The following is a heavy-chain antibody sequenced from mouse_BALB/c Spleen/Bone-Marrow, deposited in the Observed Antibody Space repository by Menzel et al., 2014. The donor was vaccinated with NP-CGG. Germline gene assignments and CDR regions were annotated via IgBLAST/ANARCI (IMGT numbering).Heavy chain of an antibody. D-gene: IGHD2-3*01. CDR1: GFTFSDAW. CDR2: IRGKTNNHAI. Sequence: EVKLMESGGGLVQPGGSMQLSCAASGFTFSDAWMEWVRQSPGKGLEWVAEIRGKTNNHAIYYAESVKGRFTISRDDSKSSVYLQMNRLRAEDTGIYYCTGNGYYEEVYFEYWGQGTTLTVSS. CDR3: TGNGYYEEVYFEY. J-gene: IGHJ2*01. V-gene: IGHV6-6*01.